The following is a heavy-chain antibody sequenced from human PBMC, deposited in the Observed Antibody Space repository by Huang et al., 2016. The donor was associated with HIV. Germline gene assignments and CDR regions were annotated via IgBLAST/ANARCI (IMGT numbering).Heavy chain of an antibody. Sequence: QVQLVQSGAEVKKPGASVKVSCQASGYTFTSYYMHWVRPAPGQGLQWMGIMNPSGGSTSYAQRFQCRVTMTSDTSTSTVYMELSSLRSEDTAVYYCARDAGGGMIVVAYFDYWGQGTLVTVSS. CDR3: ARDAGGGMIVVAYFDY. CDR1: GYTFTSYY. V-gene: IGHV1-46*01. J-gene: IGHJ4*02. CDR2: MNPSGGST. D-gene: IGHD3-22*01.